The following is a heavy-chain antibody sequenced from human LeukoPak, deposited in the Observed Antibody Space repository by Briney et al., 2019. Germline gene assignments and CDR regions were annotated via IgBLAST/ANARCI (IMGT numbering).Heavy chain of an antibody. Sequence: SETLSLTCTVSGGSISSYYWSWIRQPAGKGLEWIGRIYTSGSTNYNPSLKSRVTMSVDTSKNQFSLKLSSVTAADTAVYYCARYNYYDFWSAPPGYYYGMDVWGQGTTVTVSS. CDR3: ARYNYYDFWSAPPGYYYGMDV. V-gene: IGHV4-4*07. CDR2: IYTSGST. CDR1: GGSISSYY. J-gene: IGHJ6*02. D-gene: IGHD3-3*01.